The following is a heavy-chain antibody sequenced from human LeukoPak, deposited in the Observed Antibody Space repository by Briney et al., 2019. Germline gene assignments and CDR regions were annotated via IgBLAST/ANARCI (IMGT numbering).Heavy chain of an antibody. V-gene: IGHV1-69*05. J-gene: IGHJ4*02. CDR3: ASLLAMDPYSYGFDY. CDR1: GGTFSSYA. Sequence: ASVKVSCKASGGTFSSYAISWVRQAPGQGLEWMGGIIPIFGTANHAQKFQGRVTITTDESTSTAYMELSSLRSEDTAVYYCASLLAMDPYSYGFDYWGQGTLVTVSS. CDR2: IIPIFGTA. D-gene: IGHD5-18*01.